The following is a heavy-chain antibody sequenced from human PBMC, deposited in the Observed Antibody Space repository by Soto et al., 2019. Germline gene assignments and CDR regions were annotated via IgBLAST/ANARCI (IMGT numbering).Heavy chain of an antibody. CDR2: MPYAGTYK. J-gene: IGHJ4*02. CDR1: GFTFSYYG. V-gene: IGHV3-30*18. CDR3: AKEMYPRTVLDSSSPWGDY. Sequence: GGSLRLSCAVSGFTFSYYGMHWVRQAPGKGLEWVAVMPYAGTYKYYADSVKGRFTISRDLSGNTLFLQMNSLRLEDTAVYFCAKEMYPRTVLDSSSPWGDYWGQGTLVTVSS. D-gene: IGHD6-6*01.